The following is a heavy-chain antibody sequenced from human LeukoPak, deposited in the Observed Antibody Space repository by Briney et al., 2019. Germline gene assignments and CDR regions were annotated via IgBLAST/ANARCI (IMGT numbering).Heavy chain of an antibody. V-gene: IGHV3-48*02. CDR3: ASPRPYYYYGMDV. CDR2: ISSSSTI. J-gene: IGHJ6*02. Sequence: PGGSLRLSCVASGFTFSSSWMSWVRQAPGKGLEWVSYISSSSTIYYADSVKGRFTISRGNAKNSLYLQMNSLRDEDTAVYYCASPRPYYYYGMDVWGQGTTVTVSS. CDR1: GFTFSSSW.